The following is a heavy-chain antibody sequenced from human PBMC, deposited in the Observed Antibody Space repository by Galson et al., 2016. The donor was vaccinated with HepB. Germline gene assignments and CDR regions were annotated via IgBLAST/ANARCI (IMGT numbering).Heavy chain of an antibody. J-gene: IGHJ5*02. CDR2: IWYDGSYK. CDR1: GFTFSAYG. D-gene: IGHD6-13*01. CDR3: ARDAGTVAGGVLNWFDP. Sequence: SLRLSCAASGFTFSAYGMHWVRQAPGKGLEWVAVIWYDGSYKSYRDSVKGRFTVSRDNSQNILYLQMNTVRADDTAVYYCARDAGTVAGGVLNWFDPWGQGTLVTVSS. V-gene: IGHV3-33*01.